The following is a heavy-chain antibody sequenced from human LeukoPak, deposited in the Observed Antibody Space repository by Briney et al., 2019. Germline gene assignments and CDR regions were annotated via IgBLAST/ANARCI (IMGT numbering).Heavy chain of an antibody. D-gene: IGHD3-3*01. V-gene: IGHV1-2*02. J-gene: IGHJ4*02. Sequence: ASVKVSCKASGYTFTGYYMHWVRQAPGQGLEWMGWINPNSGGTNYAQKFQGRVTMTRDTSISTAYMELGRLRSDDTAVYYCARSPWSGYYVTHDFWGQGTLVTVSS. CDR1: GYTFTGYY. CDR3: ARSPWSGYYVTHDF. CDR2: INPNSGGT.